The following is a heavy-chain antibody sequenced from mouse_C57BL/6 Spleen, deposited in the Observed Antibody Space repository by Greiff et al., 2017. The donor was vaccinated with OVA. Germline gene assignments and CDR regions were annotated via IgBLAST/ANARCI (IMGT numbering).Heavy chain of an antibody. V-gene: IGHV1-82*01. Sequence: QVQLQQSGPELVKPGASVKISCKASGYAFSSSWMNWVKQRPGQGLEWIGRIYPGDGDTNYNGKFKGKATLTADKSSSTAYMQLSSLTSEDSAVYFCARCYDYGDYAMDYWGQGTSVTVSS. D-gene: IGHD2-4*01. J-gene: IGHJ4*01. CDR3: ARCYDYGDYAMDY. CDR2: IYPGDGDT. CDR1: GYAFSSSW.